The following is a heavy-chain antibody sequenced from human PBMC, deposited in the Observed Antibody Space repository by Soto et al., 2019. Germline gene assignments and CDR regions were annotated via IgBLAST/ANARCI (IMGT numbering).Heavy chain of an antibody. CDR2: IIPIFGTA. V-gene: IGHV1-69*13. Sequence: GASVKVSCKASGGTFSSYANSWVAQAPGQGLEWMGGIIPIFGTANYAQKFQGRVTITAEESTSTAYMELSSLRSEDTAVYYCARKQGYCSSTSCLKWYGRAVWGQGTTVTVSS. CDR3: ARKQGYCSSTSCLKWYGRAV. D-gene: IGHD2-2*01. CDR1: GGTFSSYA. J-gene: IGHJ6*02.